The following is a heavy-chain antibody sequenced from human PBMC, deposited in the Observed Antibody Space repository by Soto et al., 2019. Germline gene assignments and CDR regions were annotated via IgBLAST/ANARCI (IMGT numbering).Heavy chain of an antibody. CDR3: ARVTVAGPQLAYYFDY. V-gene: IGHV1-69*13. CDR2: IIPIFGTA. D-gene: IGHD6-19*01. J-gene: IGHJ4*02. CDR1: GGAFSSYA. Sequence: ASVKVSFKASGGAFSSYAISWLRQAPGQGLEWMGGIIPIFGTANYAQKFQGRVTITADESTSTAYMELSSLRSEDTAVYYCARVTVAGPQLAYYFDYWGQGTLVTVSS.